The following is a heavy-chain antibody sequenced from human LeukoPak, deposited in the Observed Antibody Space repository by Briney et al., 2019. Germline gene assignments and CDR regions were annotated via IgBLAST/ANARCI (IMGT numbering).Heavy chain of an antibody. CDR2: NYTSGST. Sequence: SETLSLTCTVSGGSISSGSYYWSWLRQPAGKGREWNGRNYTSGSTNYNPPLQSHLTISVDTSQNQFSLKLISVPAADTAVYYCARVPGALGGRRGGFDYWGQGALVTVSS. CDR1: GGSISSGSYY. CDR3: ARVPGALGGRRGGFDY. J-gene: IGHJ4*02. V-gene: IGHV4-61*02. D-gene: IGHD3-10*01.